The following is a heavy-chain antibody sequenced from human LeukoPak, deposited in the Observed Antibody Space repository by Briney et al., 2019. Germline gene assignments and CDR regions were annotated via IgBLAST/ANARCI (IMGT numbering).Heavy chain of an antibody. CDR1: GGSISGYF. D-gene: IGHD5-12*01. Sequence: SETLSLTCTVSGGSISGYFWSWIRQPPGKGLEWIGYIYYTGSTSYNPSLKSRVTISVDTSKNQFSLRLSSVTAADTAVYYCARGGYSGYDWVDYWGQGALVTVSS. CDR3: ARGGYSGYDWVDY. V-gene: IGHV4-59*08. J-gene: IGHJ4*02. CDR2: IYYTGST.